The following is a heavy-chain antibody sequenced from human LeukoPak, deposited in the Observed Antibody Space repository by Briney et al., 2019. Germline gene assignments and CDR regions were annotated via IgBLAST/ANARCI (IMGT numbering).Heavy chain of an antibody. CDR1: GFTFSGSA. CDR3: AKDNFAVAGTALDY. CDR2: IRSKANSYAT. J-gene: IGHJ4*02. V-gene: IGHV3-73*01. Sequence: PGGSLRLSCAASGFTFSGSAMHWVRQTSGKGLEWVGRIRSKANSYATAYAASLKGRFTVSRDDSKNTAYLEMNSLRAEDTAVYYCAKDNFAVAGTALDYWGQGTLVTVSS. D-gene: IGHD6-19*01.